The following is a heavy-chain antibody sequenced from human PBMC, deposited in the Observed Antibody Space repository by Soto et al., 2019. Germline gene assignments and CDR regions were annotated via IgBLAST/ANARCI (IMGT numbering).Heavy chain of an antibody. Sequence: EVQLLESGGGLVQPGGSLRLSCAASGFTFSSYAMSWVRQAPGKGLEWVSAISGSGGSTYYADSVKGRFTISRDNSKNTLYLQMNSLRAEDTAVHYCAKFGKYCSSTSCSPGWFDPWGQGTLVTVSS. CDR1: GFTFSSYA. J-gene: IGHJ5*02. CDR3: AKFGKYCSSTSCSPGWFDP. CDR2: ISGSGGST. V-gene: IGHV3-23*01. D-gene: IGHD2-2*01.